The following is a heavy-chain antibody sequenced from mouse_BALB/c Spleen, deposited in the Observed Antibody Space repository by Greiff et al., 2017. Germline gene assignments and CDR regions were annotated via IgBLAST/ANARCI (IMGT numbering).Heavy chain of an antibody. CDR2: ISSGSSTI. CDR3: ARSGYDVNYAMDY. J-gene: IGHJ4*01. D-gene: IGHD2-2*01. V-gene: IGHV5-17*02. Sequence: EVQLVESGGGLVQPGGSRKLSCAASGFTFSSFGMHWVRQAPEKGLEWVAYISSGSSTIYYADTVKGRFTISRDNPKNTLFLQMTSLRSEDTAMYYCARSGYDVNYAMDYWGQGTSVTVSS. CDR1: GFTFSSFG.